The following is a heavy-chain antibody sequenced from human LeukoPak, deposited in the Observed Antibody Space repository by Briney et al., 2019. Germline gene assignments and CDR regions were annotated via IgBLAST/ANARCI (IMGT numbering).Heavy chain of an antibody. CDR3: ASDPGSSGWYFDY. Sequence: GGSLRLSCAASGFTFSSYAMHWVRQAPGKGLEYVSAISSNGGSTYYANSVKGRFTISRDNSKNTLYLQMGSLRAEDMAVYYCASDPGSSGWYFDYWGQGTLVTVSS. V-gene: IGHV3-64*01. D-gene: IGHD6-19*01. CDR2: ISSNGGST. CDR1: GFTFSSYA. J-gene: IGHJ4*02.